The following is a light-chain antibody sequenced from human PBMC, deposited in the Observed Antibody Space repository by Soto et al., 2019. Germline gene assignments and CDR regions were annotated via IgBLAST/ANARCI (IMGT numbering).Light chain of an antibody. CDR1: QSVSSN. Sequence: EIVMTQSPATLSVSPGERATLSCRASQSVSSNLAWYQQKPGQAPMLLIYGASTRATGNPATFSGSGSGTAVTLPISSLQSEDVALYYCQQYNNWPPYPFGQGTKLEIK. V-gene: IGKV3-15*01. J-gene: IGKJ2*01. CDR2: GAS. CDR3: QQYNNWPPYP.